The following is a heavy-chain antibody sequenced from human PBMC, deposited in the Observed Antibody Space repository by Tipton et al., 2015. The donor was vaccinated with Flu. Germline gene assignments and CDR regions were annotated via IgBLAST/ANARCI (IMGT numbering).Heavy chain of an antibody. CDR2: IYSSGST. CDR1: GVSISSSGLY. V-gene: IGHV4-61*08. Sequence: TLSLTCTVSGVSISSSGLYWGWIRQPPGKGLEWIVYIYSSGSTNYNPSLKSRVTTSVDTSKNQFSLKLSSVTAADTAVYYCARGYCSGGNCYNAFDIWGQGTMVTVSS. J-gene: IGHJ3*02. CDR3: ARGYCSGGNCYNAFDI. D-gene: IGHD2-15*01.